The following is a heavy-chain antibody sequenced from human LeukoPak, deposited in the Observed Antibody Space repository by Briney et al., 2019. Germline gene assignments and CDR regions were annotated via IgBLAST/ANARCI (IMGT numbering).Heavy chain of an antibody. J-gene: IGHJ4*02. CDR3: AHRQSHSSSWGH. V-gene: IGHV2-5*02. Sequence: SGPTLVKPTQTLTLTCTFSGFSLSTSGVGVGWIRQPPGKALEWLALIYWDDDKRYSPSLKSRLTITKDTSKNQVVLTVSNMDLVDTGTYYCAHRQSHSSSWGHWGQGTLVTVSS. CDR2: IYWDDDK. CDR1: GFSLSTSGVG. D-gene: IGHD6-13*01.